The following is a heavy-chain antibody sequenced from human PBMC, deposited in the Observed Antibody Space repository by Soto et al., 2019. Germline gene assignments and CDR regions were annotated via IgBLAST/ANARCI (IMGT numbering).Heavy chain of an antibody. Sequence: SETLSLTCSVSGGSISSYYWSWIRQPPGKGLEWIGYMSYSGSTNYNPSLKSRVTISVDTSKNQFSLKLSSVTAADTAVYYCARRYGGNFDYWGQGTLVTVSS. J-gene: IGHJ4*02. D-gene: IGHD1-26*01. CDR3: ARRYGGNFDY. V-gene: IGHV4-59*01. CDR2: MSYSGST. CDR1: GGSISSYY.